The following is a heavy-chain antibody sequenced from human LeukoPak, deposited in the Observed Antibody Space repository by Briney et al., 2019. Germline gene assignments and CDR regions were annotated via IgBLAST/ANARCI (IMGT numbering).Heavy chain of an antibody. CDR3: ARGGGCGDCYTQHYYYYYGMDV. Sequence: SVKVSCKASGGTFSSYAISWVRQAPGQGLEWMGGIIPIFGTANYAQKFQGRVTITADESTSTAYMELSSLRSEDTAVYYCARGGGCGDCYTQHYYYYYGMDVWGQGTTVTVSS. J-gene: IGHJ6*02. D-gene: IGHD2-21*02. CDR2: IIPIFGTA. V-gene: IGHV1-69*01. CDR1: GGTFSSYA.